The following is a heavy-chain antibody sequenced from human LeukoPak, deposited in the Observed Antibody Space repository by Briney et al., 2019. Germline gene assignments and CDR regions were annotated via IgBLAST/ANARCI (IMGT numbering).Heavy chain of an antibody. D-gene: IGHD6-13*01. V-gene: IGHV4-61*01. CDR2: IYYSGST. CDR3: AAFPLYSRPDGY. Sequence: PSETLSLTCIVSGGSTSGGNYYWSWIRQPPGKGLEWIGYIYYSGSTNYNPSLKSRVTISVDTSKNQFSLKLSSVTAADTAVYYCAAFPLYSRPDGYWGQGTLVTVSS. J-gene: IGHJ4*02. CDR1: GGSTSGGNYY.